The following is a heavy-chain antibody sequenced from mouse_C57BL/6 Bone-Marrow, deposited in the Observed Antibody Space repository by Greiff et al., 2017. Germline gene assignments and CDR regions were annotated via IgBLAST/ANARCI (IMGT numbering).Heavy chain of an antibody. Sequence: EVQLQQSGPVLVKPGASVKMSCKASGYTFTDYYMNWVKQSNGKSLEWIGVINPYNGGTSYNQKFKGKATLTVDKSSSTAYMELNSLTSEDSAVYYCARRWVPFAYWGQGTLVTVSA. D-gene: IGHD2-3*01. CDR2: INPYNGGT. CDR3: ARRWVPFAY. J-gene: IGHJ3*01. CDR1: GYTFTDYY. V-gene: IGHV1-19*01.